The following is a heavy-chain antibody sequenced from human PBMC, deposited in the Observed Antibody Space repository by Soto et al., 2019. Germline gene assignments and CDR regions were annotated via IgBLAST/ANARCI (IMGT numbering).Heavy chain of an antibody. V-gene: IGHV3-23*01. CDR1: GFTFSNSG. J-gene: IGHJ6*04. D-gene: IGHD1-1*01. Sequence: EVQLLESGGDLVQPGGSLRLVCAASGFTFSNSGMRWVRQAPGQGLEWVSSISPSGNTYYSDAIQGRFTISRDISKNTMILQRNSLRAEDTARFYCAKLPHNTYCADVDGWGSGTTVTVPS. CDR3: AKLPHNTYCADVDG. CDR2: ISPSGNT.